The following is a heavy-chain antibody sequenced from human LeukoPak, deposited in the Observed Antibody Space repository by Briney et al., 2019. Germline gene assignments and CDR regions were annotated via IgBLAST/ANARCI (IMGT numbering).Heavy chain of an antibody. CDR3: ARGYAYGDLYVDY. CDR2: INNDGNST. J-gene: IGHJ4*02. D-gene: IGHD4-17*01. V-gene: IGHV3-74*01. Sequence: TGGSLRLSCVVSGFTLSSYWMHWVRQAPGKGLVWVSRINNDGNSTIYADSVRGRFTISRDNAKNTMYLQMNSLRAEDTAVYYCARGYAYGDLYVDYWGQGTLVTVSS. CDR1: GFTLSSYW.